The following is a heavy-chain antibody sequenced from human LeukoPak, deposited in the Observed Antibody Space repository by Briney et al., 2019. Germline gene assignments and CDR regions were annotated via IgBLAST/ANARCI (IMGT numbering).Heavy chain of an antibody. CDR3: ARGDGISH. V-gene: IGHV3-69-1*01. D-gene: IGHD3-9*01. CDR1: GFTLSDYN. CDR2: TRNSSVI. Sequence: PGGSLRLSCVASGFTLSDYNMNWVPQAPGKGLEWISSTRNSSVIFYGDSVKGRFSVSRDNAKNSLYLQMNSLRVEDTAMYYCARGDGISHWGQGTLVTVSS. J-gene: IGHJ4*02.